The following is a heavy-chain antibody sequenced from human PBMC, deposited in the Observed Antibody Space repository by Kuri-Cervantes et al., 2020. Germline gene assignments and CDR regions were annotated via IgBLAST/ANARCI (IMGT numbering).Heavy chain of an antibody. Sequence: ESLKISCTVSGGSISSYHWSWIRQPAGKGLEWIGRIYTSGSTNYNPSLKSRVTMSVDTSKNQFSLKLSSVTAADTAVYYCARVSIAVAGTGNWFDPWGQGTLVTVSS. CDR3: ARVSIAVAGTGNWFDP. J-gene: IGHJ5*02. D-gene: IGHD6-19*01. V-gene: IGHV4-4*07. CDR2: IYTSGST. CDR1: GGSISSYH.